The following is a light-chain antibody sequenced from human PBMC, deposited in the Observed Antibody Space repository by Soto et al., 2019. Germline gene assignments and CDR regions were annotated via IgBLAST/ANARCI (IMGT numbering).Light chain of an antibody. J-gene: IGKJ4*01. CDR1: QSISSY. CDR2: AAS. CDR3: LQDDDYPFT. V-gene: IGKV1-6*01. Sequence: IQMTQSPSSLPASVGDRVTITCRASQSISSYLNWYQQKPGKAPKLLIYAASSLQSGVPSRFSGSGSGTDFTLTISSLQPEDFATYFCLQDDDYPFTFGGGTKVDIK.